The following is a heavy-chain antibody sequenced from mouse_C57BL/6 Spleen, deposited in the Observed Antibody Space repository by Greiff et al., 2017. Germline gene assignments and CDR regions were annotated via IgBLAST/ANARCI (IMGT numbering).Heavy chain of an antibody. V-gene: IGHV1-15*01. CDR3: TTPYNGSSFDY. D-gene: IGHD1-1*01. J-gene: IGHJ2*01. Sequence: QVQLKQSGAELVRPGASVTLSCKASGYTFTDYEMHWVKQTPVHGLEWIGAIDPETGGTAYNQKFKGKAILTADKSSSTAYRELRSLTSEDSAVYYGTTPYNGSSFDYWGQGTTLTVSS. CDR1: GYTFTDYE. CDR2: IDPETGGT.